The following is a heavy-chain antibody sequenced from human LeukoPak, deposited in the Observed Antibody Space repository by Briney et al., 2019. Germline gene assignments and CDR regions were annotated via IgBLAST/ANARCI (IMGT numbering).Heavy chain of an antibody. D-gene: IGHD5-24*01. CDR3: AKDDAWLQYND. V-gene: IGHV1-58*02. Sequence: GASVKVSCKASGFTFTSSAMQWVRQARGQRLEWIGWIVVGSGNTNYAQKFQERVTITRDMSTSTAYMELSSLRSEDTAVYYCAKDDAWLQYNDWGQGTLVTVSS. CDR1: GFTFTSSA. J-gene: IGHJ4*02. CDR2: IVVGSGNT.